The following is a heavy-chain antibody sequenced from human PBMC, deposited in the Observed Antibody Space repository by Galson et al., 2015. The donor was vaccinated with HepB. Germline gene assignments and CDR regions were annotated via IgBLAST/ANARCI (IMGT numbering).Heavy chain of an antibody. V-gene: IGHV3-73*01. J-gene: IGHJ4*02. D-gene: IGHD6-13*01. Sequence: SLRLSCAASGFTFSGSAIHWVRRASGKGPEWVGRIRSKAYNCATSCVASLKGRFIISRDDSKNTAYLHMISLKIEDTAVYYCARLGDLSGYSSRWGQGTLVTVSS. CDR1: GFTFSGSA. CDR2: IRSKAYNCAT. CDR3: ARLGDLSGYSSR.